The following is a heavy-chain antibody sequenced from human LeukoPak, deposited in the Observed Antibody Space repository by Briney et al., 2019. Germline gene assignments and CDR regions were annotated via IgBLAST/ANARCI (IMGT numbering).Heavy chain of an antibody. V-gene: IGHV4-39*07. J-gene: IGHJ4*02. CDR1: GGSISSSSYY. Sequence: SETLSLTCTVSGGSISSSSYYWGWIRQPPGEGLEWIGSIYYSGSTYYNPSLKSRVTISVDTSKNQFSLKLSSVTAADTAVYYCARERVKVGLDYWGQGTLVTVSS. CDR3: ARERVKVGLDY. D-gene: IGHD1-26*01. CDR2: IYYSGST.